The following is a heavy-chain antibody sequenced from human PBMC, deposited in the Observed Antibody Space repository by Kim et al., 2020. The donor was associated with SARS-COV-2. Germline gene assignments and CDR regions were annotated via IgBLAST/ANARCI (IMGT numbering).Heavy chain of an antibody. V-gene: IGHV3-43*01. D-gene: IGHD3-10*01. CDR3: AKAWFPYFGY. Sequence: GSTYYAYSVKGRYTISRDKNKTSLYLKMNSLRTEDTALYYCAKAWFPYFGYWGQGTLVTVSS. J-gene: IGHJ4*02. CDR2: GST.